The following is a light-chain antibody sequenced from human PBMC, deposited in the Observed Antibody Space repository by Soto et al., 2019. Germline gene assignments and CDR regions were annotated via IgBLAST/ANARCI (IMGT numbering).Light chain of an antibody. CDR2: LNSDGSH. CDR3: QTWSTGIRV. J-gene: IGLJ3*02. Sequence: QLVLTQSPSASASLGASVKLTCTLSSGHSSYAIAWHQQQPEKGPRYLMKLNSDGSHINGDGIPDRFSGSSSGAERYLTISRLQSEDEADYYCQTWSTGIRVFGGGTKLTVL. CDR1: SGHSSYA. V-gene: IGLV4-69*01.